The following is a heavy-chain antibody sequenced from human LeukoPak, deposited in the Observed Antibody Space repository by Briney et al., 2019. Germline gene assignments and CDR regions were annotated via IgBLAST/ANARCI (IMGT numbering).Heavy chain of an antibody. CDR1: GGSINSYY. Sequence: PSETLSLTCTVSGGSINSYYWSWIRQPAGKGLEWIGRIYTSGSTNYNPSLKSRVTMSVDTSKNQFSLNLSSVTAADTAVYYCAREQAKIVVVNDAFDIWGQGTMVTVSS. D-gene: IGHD3-22*01. CDR2: IYTSGST. V-gene: IGHV4-4*07. CDR3: AREQAKIVVVNDAFDI. J-gene: IGHJ3*02.